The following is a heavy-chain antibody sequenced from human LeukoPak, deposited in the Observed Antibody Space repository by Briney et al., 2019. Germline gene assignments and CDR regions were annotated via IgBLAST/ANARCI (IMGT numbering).Heavy chain of an antibody. CDR1: GGSISSSSYY. D-gene: IGHD2-2*01. Sequence: SETLSLTCTVSGGSISSSSYYWGWIRQPPGKGLEWIGSIYYSGSTYYNPSLKSRVTISVDTSKNQFSLKLSSVTAADTAVYYCARLQPLTRTADYWGQGTLVTVSS. J-gene: IGHJ4*02. CDR3: ARLQPLTRTADY. V-gene: IGHV4-39*01. CDR2: IYYSGST.